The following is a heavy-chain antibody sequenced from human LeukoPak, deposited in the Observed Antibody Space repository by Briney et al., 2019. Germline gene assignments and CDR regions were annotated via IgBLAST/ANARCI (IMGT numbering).Heavy chain of an antibody. J-gene: IGHJ6*02. CDR2: IYPGDSDT. CDR3: ARHNGKARYSSSWCENGMAV. D-gene: IGHD6-13*01. V-gene: IGHV5-51*01. CDR1: GYSFTSYW. Sequence: GQSLKISCKGAGYSFTSYWIAWVRQMPGKGLEWMGIIYPGDSDTRYSPSFQGQVTTSADKSIGTAYLQWSSLMASDTAMYYCARHNGKARYSSSWCENGMAVWGQGTTVTVSS.